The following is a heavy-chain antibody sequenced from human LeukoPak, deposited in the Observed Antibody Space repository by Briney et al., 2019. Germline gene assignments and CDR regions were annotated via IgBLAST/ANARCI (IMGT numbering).Heavy chain of an antibody. CDR2: IYSGGST. CDR3: AREADYEAFDC. J-gene: IGHJ4*02. D-gene: IGHD3-22*01. CDR1: GFTVSSNY. Sequence: PGGSLRLSCAASGFTVSSNYMSWVRQAPGKGLEWVSVIYSGGSTYYADSVKGRFTISRDNSKNTLYLQMNSLRAEDTAVYYCAREADYEAFDCWGQGTLVTVSS. V-gene: IGHV3-53*01.